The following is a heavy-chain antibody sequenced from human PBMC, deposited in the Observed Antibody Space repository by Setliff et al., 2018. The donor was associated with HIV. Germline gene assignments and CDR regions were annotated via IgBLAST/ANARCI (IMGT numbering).Heavy chain of an antibody. Sequence: ASVKVSCKAPGGTFSSYAISWVRQAPGQGLEWMGGIIPILGIANYAQKFQGRVTITADKSTSTAYMELSSLRSEDTAVYYCARDRRTGYDILTGYSFDYWGQGTLVTVSS. CDR3: ARDRRTGYDILTGYSFDY. CDR1: GGTFSSYA. V-gene: IGHV1-69*10. J-gene: IGHJ4*02. D-gene: IGHD3-9*01. CDR2: IIPILGIA.